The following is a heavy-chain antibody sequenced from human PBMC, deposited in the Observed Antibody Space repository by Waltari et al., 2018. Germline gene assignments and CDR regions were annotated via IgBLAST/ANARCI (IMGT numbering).Heavy chain of an antibody. CDR3: EREDYFRLDV. Sequence: QMQLVESGGNLVKPGGSLRLSCAASGFTFSAFYMSWIRQAPGKGLEWVSKISTGGRSMTYADAVKGRFTISRDDAKKSLYLQMDSLRAEDTAIYYCEREDYFRLDVWGQGTTVTVSS. CDR1: GFTFSAFY. CDR2: ISTGGRSM. V-gene: IGHV3-11*01. J-gene: IGHJ6*02.